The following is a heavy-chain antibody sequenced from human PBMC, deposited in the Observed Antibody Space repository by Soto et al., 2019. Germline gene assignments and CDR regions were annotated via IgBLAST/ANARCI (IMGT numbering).Heavy chain of an antibody. CDR1: GFTFSSYG. CDR2: IWYDGSNK. V-gene: IGHV3-33*08. D-gene: IGHD6-6*01. Sequence: GGSLRLSCSASGFTFSSYGMHWVRQAPGKGLEWVAVIWYDGSNKYYADSVKGRFTISRDNSKNTLYLQMNSLRAEDTAVYYCARGRPYSSSSDWFDPWGQGTLVTVSS. CDR3: ARGRPYSSSSDWFDP. J-gene: IGHJ5*02.